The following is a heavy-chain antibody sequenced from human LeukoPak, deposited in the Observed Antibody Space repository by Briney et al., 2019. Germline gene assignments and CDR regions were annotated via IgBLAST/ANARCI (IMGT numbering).Heavy chain of an antibody. Sequence: GGSLRLSCAASGFTSSSYGMHWVRQAPGKGLEWVAVISCDGSNKYYADSVKGRFTISRDNSKNTLYLQMNSLRAEDTAVYYCAKANYDILTGYSDWGQGTLVTVSS. CDR1: GFTSSSYG. D-gene: IGHD3-9*01. CDR3: AKANYDILTGYSD. V-gene: IGHV3-30*18. CDR2: ISCDGSNK. J-gene: IGHJ4*02.